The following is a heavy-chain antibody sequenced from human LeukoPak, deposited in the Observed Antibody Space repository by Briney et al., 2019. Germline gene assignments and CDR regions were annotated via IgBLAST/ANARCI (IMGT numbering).Heavy chain of an antibody. Sequence: SETLSFTCTVSGVSIYSYFWSWVRQPPGKGLEWIGYIYYSGRTNYNPSLKSRVTISVDTSKNQFSLKLSSVTAADTAVYDCARAMYGSGRGEIDYWGQGTLVTVSS. D-gene: IGHD3-10*01. CDR2: IYYSGRT. CDR3: ARAMYGSGRGEIDY. J-gene: IGHJ4*02. V-gene: IGHV4-59*01. CDR1: GVSIYSYF.